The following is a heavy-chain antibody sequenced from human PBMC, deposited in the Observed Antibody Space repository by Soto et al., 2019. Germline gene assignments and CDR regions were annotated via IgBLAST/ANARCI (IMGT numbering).Heavy chain of an antibody. CDR1: GFTCTISA. Sequence: SVKVSCKASGFTCTISAVQCVRQARVQRREWIGCIVVGSGNTNYAQKFQERVTITRDMSTSTAYMELSSLRSEDTAVYYCAGDYGGNPPLIWGQGTMVTVSS. J-gene: IGHJ3*02. CDR3: AGDYGGNPPLI. D-gene: IGHD4-17*01. V-gene: IGHV1-58*01. CDR2: IVVGSGNT.